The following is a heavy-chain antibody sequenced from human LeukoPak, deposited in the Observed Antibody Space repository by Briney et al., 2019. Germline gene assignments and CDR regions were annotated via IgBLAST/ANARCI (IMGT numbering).Heavy chain of an antibody. D-gene: IGHD3-10*02. CDR3: ARGGLFAYYFDY. CDR2: IKGDEMTT. V-gene: IGHV3-74*01. CDR1: GFTFTTYW. J-gene: IGHJ4*02. Sequence: PGGSLRLSCAASGFTFTTYWMHWVRQAPGKGLEWVSRIKGDEMTTDYADSVEGRFTISRDNAKNTVYLEINSLRAEDTAVYYCARGGLFAYYFDYWGQGTLVTVSS.